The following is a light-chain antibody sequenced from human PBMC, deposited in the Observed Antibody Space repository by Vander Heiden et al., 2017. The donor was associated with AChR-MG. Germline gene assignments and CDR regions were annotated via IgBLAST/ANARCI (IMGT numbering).Light chain of an antibody. Sequence: EVVLTQSPGTLSLSPGERATLSCRASQSVSSSYLAWYQQKPGQAPRLLICGASSRATGIPDRFSGSGSGTDFTLSIRRLEPEDFAVYYCQQDGSSPWTFGQGTKVEMK. CDR3: QQDGSSPWT. CDR2: GAS. J-gene: IGKJ1*01. V-gene: IGKV3-20*01. CDR1: QSVSSSY.